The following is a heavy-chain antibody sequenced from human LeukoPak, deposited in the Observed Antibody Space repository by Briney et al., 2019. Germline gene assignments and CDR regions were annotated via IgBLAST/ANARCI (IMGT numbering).Heavy chain of an antibody. Sequence: NPSETLSLTCTVSGGSISSSSYSWSWIRQPAGKGLEWIGRIYTSGSTNYNPSLKSRVTISVDTSKNQFSLKLSSVTATDTAVYYCARRPPSGYDLRTEPFDYWGQGTLVTVSS. CDR2: IYTSGST. CDR1: GGSISSSSYS. CDR3: ARRPPSGYDLRTEPFDY. D-gene: IGHD5-12*01. J-gene: IGHJ4*02. V-gene: IGHV4-61*02.